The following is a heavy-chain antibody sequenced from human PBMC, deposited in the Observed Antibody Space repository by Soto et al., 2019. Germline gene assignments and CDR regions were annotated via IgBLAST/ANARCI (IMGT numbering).Heavy chain of an antibody. J-gene: IGHJ4*02. CDR2: ISDSGGST. CDR1: GFTFSNYA. V-gene: IGHV3-23*01. D-gene: IGHD6-19*01. Sequence: GGSLRLSCAASGFTFSNYAMSWVRQAPGEGLEWVSGISDSGGSTYNADSVEGRVTISRDKSKNRLYLQMNSLRADDTAVYYCVKGNEQWLVNFDYWGQGTQVTVSS. CDR3: VKGNEQWLVNFDY.